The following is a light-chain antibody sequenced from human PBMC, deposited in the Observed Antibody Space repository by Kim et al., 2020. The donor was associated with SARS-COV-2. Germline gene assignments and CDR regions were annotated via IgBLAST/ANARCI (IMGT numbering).Light chain of an antibody. CDR3: NSRDSNDNVV. Sequence: VALGQTVRIPCQGDRPRSYYPPWYQPKPGQAPILVIYGKNNRPSGIPDRFSGSSSGNTASLTITGTQAGDEADYYCNSRDSNDNVVFGGGTKVTVL. CDR1: RPRSYY. CDR2: GKN. V-gene: IGLV3-19*01. J-gene: IGLJ2*01.